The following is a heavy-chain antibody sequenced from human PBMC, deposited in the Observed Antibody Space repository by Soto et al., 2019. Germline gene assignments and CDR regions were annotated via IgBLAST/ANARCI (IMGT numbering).Heavy chain of an antibody. D-gene: IGHD4-17*01. Sequence: QVQLVQSGAEEKKPGASVKVSCKASGYTFTSYAMHWVRQAPGQRREWKGWINAGNVNTKYSQKSQGRVTITRDTAASTAYMGRSSLSSEDTAVYYCASESYGGECEYWGQGTLVTVSS. CDR2: INAGNVNT. J-gene: IGHJ4*02. V-gene: IGHV1-3*05. CDR3: ASESYGGECEY. CDR1: GYTFTSYA.